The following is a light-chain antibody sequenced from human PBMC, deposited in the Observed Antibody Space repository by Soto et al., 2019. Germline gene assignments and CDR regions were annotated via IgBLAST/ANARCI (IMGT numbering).Light chain of an antibody. CDR1: SSDVGGYNY. CDR2: EVS. Sequence: QSALTQPASVSGSPGQSITISCTGTSSDVGGYNYVSWYQQHPGKAPKLMIYEVSNRPSGISNRFSGCKSGNTASLTIAGLEAEDDADYYCSSVTSSSTRVFGGGTKLTVL. V-gene: IGLV2-14*01. J-gene: IGLJ2*01. CDR3: SSVTSSSTRV.